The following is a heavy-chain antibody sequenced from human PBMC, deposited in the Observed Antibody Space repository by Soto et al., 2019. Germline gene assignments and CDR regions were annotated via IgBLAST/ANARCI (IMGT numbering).Heavy chain of an antibody. D-gene: IGHD6-13*01. J-gene: IGHJ4*02. V-gene: IGHV1-69*02. CDR3: ATGISASGQLDY. CDR1: GGTFSSYS. CDR2: IIPILDIV. Sequence: QVRLVQSGAEVKKPGSSVKVSCKASGGTFSSYSINWVRQAPGQGLGWMGRIIPILDIVNYAQKFQGRVTITADKSTGTAYTELNSLRSDDTAVYYCATGISASGQLDYWGQGTLVTVSS.